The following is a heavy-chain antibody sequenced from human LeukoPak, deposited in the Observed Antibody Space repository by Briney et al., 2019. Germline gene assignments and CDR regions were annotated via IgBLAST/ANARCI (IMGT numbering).Heavy chain of an antibody. V-gene: IGHV1-69*05. CDR2: IIPIFGTA. Sequence: GASVKVSCKASGYTFTSYGTSWVRQAPGQGLEWMGRIIPIFGTANYAQKFQGRVTITTDESTSTAYMELSSLRSEDTAVYYCARDLTMVRGVTTRGFDPWGQGTLVTVSS. D-gene: IGHD3-10*01. CDR1: GYTFTSYG. CDR3: ARDLTMVRGVTTRGFDP. J-gene: IGHJ5*02.